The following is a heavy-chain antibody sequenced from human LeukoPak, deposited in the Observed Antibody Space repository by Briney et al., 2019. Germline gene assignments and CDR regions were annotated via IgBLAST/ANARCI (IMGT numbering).Heavy chain of an antibody. V-gene: IGHV4-34*01. CDR3: ARIKTEDAFDI. D-gene: IGHD2-21*02. Sequence: PSETLSLTCAVYGGSFSGYYWSWIRQPPGKGLEWIGEINHSGSTNYNPSLKSRVTISVDTSKNQFSLKLSSVTAADTAVYYCARIKTEDAFDIWGQGTMVTVSS. J-gene: IGHJ3*02. CDR1: GGSFSGYY. CDR2: INHSGST.